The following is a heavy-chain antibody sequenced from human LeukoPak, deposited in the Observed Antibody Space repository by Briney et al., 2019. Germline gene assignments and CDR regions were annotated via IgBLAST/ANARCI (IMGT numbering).Heavy chain of an antibody. D-gene: IGHD2-2*01. J-gene: IGHJ4*02. CDR1: GYTFTSYD. V-gene: IGHV1-8*03. CDR3: ARGVREFCSSTSCYGVREGYYFDY. CDR2: MNPNSGNT. Sequence: ASVKVSCKASGYTFTSYDINWVRQATGQGLEWMGWMNPNSGNTGYAQKFQGRVTITRNTSISTAYMELSSLRSEDTAVYYCARGVREFCSSTSCYGVREGYYFDYWGQGTLVTVSS.